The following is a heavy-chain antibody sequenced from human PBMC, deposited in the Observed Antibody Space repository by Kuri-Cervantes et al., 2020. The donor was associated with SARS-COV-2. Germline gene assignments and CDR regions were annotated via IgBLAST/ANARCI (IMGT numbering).Heavy chain of an antibody. J-gene: IGHJ2*01. CDR3: ARDTGGDYGYWYFDL. CDR1: GYTFTSYG. CDR2: ISAYNGNT. Sequence: ASVKVSCKASGYTFTSYGISWVRQAPGQGLEWMGWISAYNGNTNYAQKLQGRVTTTTDTSTSTAYMELRSLRSDDTAVYYCARDTGGDYGYWYFDLWGRGTLVTVSS. V-gene: IGHV1-18*04. D-gene: IGHD4-17*01.